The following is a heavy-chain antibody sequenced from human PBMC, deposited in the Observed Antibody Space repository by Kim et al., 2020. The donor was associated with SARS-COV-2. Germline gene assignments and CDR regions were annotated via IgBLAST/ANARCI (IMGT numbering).Heavy chain of an antibody. CDR3: ARGKYSAYDFRSYGMYV. CDR2: INPNSGGT. CDR1: GYTFTGYY. J-gene: IGHJ6*02. D-gene: IGHD5-12*01. Sequence: ASVKVSCKASGYTFTGYYMHWVRQAPGQGLEWMGRINPNSGGTNYAQKFQGRVTMTRDTSISTAYMELSRLRSDDTAVYYCARGKYSAYDFRSYGMYVWGQGATVTVSS. V-gene: IGHV1-2*06.